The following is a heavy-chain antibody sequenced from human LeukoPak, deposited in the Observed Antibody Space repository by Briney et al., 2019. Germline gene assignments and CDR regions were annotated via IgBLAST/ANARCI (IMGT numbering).Heavy chain of an antibody. CDR1: GYTFTSYR. CDR2: ISAYNGNT. CDR3: ARDGRYNLNYADY. V-gene: IGHV1-18*01. D-gene: IGHD1-20*01. Sequence: ASVTVPCKASGYTFTSYRISWVRRATGQALEWMGWISAYNGNTNYAQKLQGRVTMTTDTSTSTAYMELRSLRSDDTAVYYCARDGRYNLNYADYWGQGTLVTVSS. J-gene: IGHJ4*02.